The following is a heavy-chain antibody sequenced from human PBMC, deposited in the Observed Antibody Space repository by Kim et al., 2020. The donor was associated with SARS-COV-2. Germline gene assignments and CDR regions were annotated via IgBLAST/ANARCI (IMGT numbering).Heavy chain of an antibody. CDR1: GFTFSSYF. CDR2: IGGTGSHI. Sequence: GGSLRLSCAASGFTFSSYFMTWVRQAPGKGLEWVSAIGGTGSHIFSAAARKGRSITSSNTTNKIFLLLINWIGADTTVYYCSRGGGRTHNFDVWTLATL. CDR3: SRGGGRTHNFDV. D-gene: IGHD1-26*01. J-gene: IGHJ4*02. V-gene: IGHV3-21*01.